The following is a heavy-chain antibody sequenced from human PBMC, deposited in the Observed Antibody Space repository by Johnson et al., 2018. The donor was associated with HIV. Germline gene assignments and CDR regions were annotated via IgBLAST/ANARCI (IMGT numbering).Heavy chain of an antibody. CDR2: ISHDGSNK. D-gene: IGHD6-13*01. V-gene: IGHV3-30*04. Sequence: QVQLVESGGGVVQPVRSLRLSCAASGFTFSTYAIHWVRQAPGKGLEWVAVISHDGSNKDYADSVKGRFTISRDNSKNTLYLQINSRRAEDTAVYYCAKDQWSSSWTNEAFDFLGQGTMVTVSS. CDR3: AKDQWSSSWTNEAFDF. CDR1: GFTFSTYA. J-gene: IGHJ3*01.